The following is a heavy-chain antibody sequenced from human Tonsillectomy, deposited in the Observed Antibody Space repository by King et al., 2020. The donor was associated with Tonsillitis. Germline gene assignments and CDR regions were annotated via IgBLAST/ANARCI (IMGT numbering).Heavy chain of an antibody. CDR3: ARHPRGGLLLFGKDIQFDY. CDR1: GGSISISSYY. J-gene: IGHJ4*02. D-gene: IGHD3-22*01. V-gene: IGHV4-39*01. CDR2: VYYSGST. Sequence: QLQESGPGLVKPSETLSLTCTVSGGSISISSYYWGWIRQPPGKGLEWIGGVYYSGSTYYNPSLRSRVTISVDMFKNDFSLKLSSVTAADTSVFFCARHPRGGLLLFGKDIQFDYWGQGTLVTVSS.